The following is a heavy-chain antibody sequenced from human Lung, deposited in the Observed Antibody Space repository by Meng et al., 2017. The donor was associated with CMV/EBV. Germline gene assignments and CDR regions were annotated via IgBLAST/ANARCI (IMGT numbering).Heavy chain of an antibody. V-gene: IGHV3-48*03. J-gene: IGHJ6*02. CDR2: ISSSGDII. Sequence: GESLKISCAASGFTFRSYEMNWVRQAPGMGLEWVSYISSSGDIIYYADSVKGRFSISRDNAKNSLYLQMSSLRAGDTAVYYCARDKSGPFTIPYYYYGMDVWRQGXTVTVSS. CDR3: ARDKSGPFTIPYYYYGMDV. CDR1: GFTFRSYE. D-gene: IGHD3-3*01.